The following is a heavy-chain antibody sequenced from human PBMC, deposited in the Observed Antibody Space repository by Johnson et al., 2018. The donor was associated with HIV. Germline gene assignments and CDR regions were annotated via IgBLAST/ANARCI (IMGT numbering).Heavy chain of an antibody. CDR2: ISYDGSNN. D-gene: IGHD6-13*01. V-gene: IGHV3-30*04. CDR3: ARAIAAAGSSLEDDA. Sequence: QVQLVESGGGVVQPGRSLRLSCAASGFAFSSYAMHWVRQAPGKGLEWVAVISYDGSNNYYADSVKGRFTISRDNTENALYLQMNSLRAEDTALYYCARAIAAAGSSLEDDAWGQGTMVTVSS. CDR1: GFAFSSYA. J-gene: IGHJ3*01.